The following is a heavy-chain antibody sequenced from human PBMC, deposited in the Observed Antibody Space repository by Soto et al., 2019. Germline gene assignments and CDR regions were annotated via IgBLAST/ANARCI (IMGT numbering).Heavy chain of an antibody. V-gene: IGHV3-23*01. D-gene: IGHD3-3*01. CDR2: ISGSGGST. Sequence: PGGSLRLSCAASGFTFSSYAMSWVRQAPGKGLEWVSAISGSGGSTYYADSVKGRFTISRDNSKNTLYLQMNSLRAEDTAVYYCAKGQIFGVVILPLKFDPWGQGTLVTVSS. CDR3: AKGQIFGVVILPLKFDP. J-gene: IGHJ5*02. CDR1: GFTFSSYA.